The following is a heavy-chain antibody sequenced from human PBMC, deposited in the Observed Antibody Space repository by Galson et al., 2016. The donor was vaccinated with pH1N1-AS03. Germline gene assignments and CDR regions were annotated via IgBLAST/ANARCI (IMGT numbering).Heavy chain of an antibody. D-gene: IGHD3-22*01. CDR3: ARSGWHPSHNYDSHALGY. CDR1: GYSFTSYA. V-gene: IGHV1-3*01. Sequence: SVKVSCKASGYSFTSYAIQWVRQAPGQGLEWMGWINVGDGHTKYSQKFQGRVTITRDTSANTAYMDLSSLRSEDTAFYYCARSGWHPSHNYDSHALGYWGQGTLVTVSS. CDR2: INVGDGHT. J-gene: IGHJ4*02.